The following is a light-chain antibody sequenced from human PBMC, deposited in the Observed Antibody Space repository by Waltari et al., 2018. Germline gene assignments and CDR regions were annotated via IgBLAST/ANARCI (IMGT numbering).Light chain of an antibody. J-gene: IGLJ2*01. Sequence: QSALTQPAPVSGSPGQSITISCPGTSSDVGCYNLVSWYQQHPGKAPKLMIYEVSKRPSGVSNRFSGSKSGNTASLTISGLQAEDEADYYCCSYAGSSTYVVFGGGTKLTVL. V-gene: IGLV2-23*02. CDR2: EVS. CDR3: CSYAGSSTYVV. CDR1: SSDVGCYNL.